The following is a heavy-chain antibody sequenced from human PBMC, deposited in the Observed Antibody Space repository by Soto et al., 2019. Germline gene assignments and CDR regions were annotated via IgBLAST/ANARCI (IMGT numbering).Heavy chain of an antibody. V-gene: IGHV3-30*18. CDR3: SKTPGVATGVDY. CDR2: ISYDGSNK. CDR1: GFTFSSYG. D-gene: IGHD5-12*01. J-gene: IGHJ4*02. Sequence: QVQLVESGGGVVQPGRSLRLSCAASGFTFSSYGMHWVRQAPGKGLEWVAVISYDGSNKYYADSVKGRFTISRDKSKNTLYLQMNSLRAEDTAVYYCSKTPGVATGVDYWGQGTLVTVSS.